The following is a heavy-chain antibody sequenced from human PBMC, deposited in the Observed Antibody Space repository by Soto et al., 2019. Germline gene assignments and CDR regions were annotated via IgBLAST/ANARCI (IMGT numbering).Heavy chain of an antibody. CDR1: GYTFTSYD. D-gene: IGHD1-20*01. J-gene: IGHJ4*02. CDR2: MNPNSGNT. CDR3: ARHEGYDWNEFDY. Sequence: ASVKVSCKASGYTFTSYDINWVRQATGQGLEWMGWMNPNSGNTGYAQKFQGRVTMTRNASISTAYMELSSLRSEDTAVYYCARHEGYDWNEFDYWGPGTLVTVSS. V-gene: IGHV1-8*01.